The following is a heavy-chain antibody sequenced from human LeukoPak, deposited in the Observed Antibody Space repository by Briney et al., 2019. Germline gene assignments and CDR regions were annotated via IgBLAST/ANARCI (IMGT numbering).Heavy chain of an antibody. CDR3: AREHKSYGDYPYYFDS. CDR1: SDSISSGDYY. J-gene: IGHJ4*02. V-gene: IGHV4-30-4*01. Sequence: SETLSLTCTVSSDSISSGDYYWSWIRQPAGKGLELIGYINKNGGTYYNPPLKSRVSISIDTSKNQFSLKLTSVTAADTAVYFCAREHKSYGDYPYYFDSWGQGTLVTVSS. D-gene: IGHD4-17*01. CDR2: INKNGGT.